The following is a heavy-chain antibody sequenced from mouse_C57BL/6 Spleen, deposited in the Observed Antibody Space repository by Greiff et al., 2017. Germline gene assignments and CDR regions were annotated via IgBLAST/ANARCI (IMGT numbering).Heavy chain of an antibody. V-gene: IGHV1-82*01. J-gene: IGHJ3*01. CDR1: GYAFSSSW. CDR2: IYPGDGDT. Sequence: QVQLQQSGPELVKPGASVKISCKASGYAFSSSWMNWVKQRPGKGLEWIGRIYPGDGDTNYNGKFKGKATLTADKSASTAYMQLSSLTSEDSAVYCCARCDGYAWFAYWGQGTLVTVSA. D-gene: IGHD2-2*01. CDR3: ARCDGYAWFAY.